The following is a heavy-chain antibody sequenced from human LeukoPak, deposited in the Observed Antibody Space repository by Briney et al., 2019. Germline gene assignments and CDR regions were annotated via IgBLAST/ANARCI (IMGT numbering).Heavy chain of an antibody. CDR2: IYTSGST. D-gene: IGHD3-22*01. CDR1: GGSISSYY. J-gene: IGHJ4*02. CDR3: ARDRYYYDSSARYFDY. Sequence: SETLSLTCTVSGGSISSYYWSWIRQPAGKGLEWIGRIYTSGSTNYSPSLKSRVIMSVDTSKNQFSLKLSSVTAADTAVYYCARDRYYYDSSARYFDYWGQGTLVTVSS. V-gene: IGHV4-4*07.